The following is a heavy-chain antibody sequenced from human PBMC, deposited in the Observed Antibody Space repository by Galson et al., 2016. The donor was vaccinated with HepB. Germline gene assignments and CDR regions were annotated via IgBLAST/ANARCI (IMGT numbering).Heavy chain of an antibody. CDR2: ILFDGSHK. J-gene: IGHJ4*02. CDR1: GFTFSSYP. CDR3: AKGEAASSWYAPFDY. Sequence: SLRLSCAASGFTFSSYPMHWVRQAPGKGLEWVAIILFDGSHKYYGDSVSGRFTISRDNSKKTLYLQMNSRGADDTAIYYCAKGEAASSWYAPFDYWGQGTLVTVSA. D-gene: IGHD6-13*01. V-gene: IGHV3-30*18.